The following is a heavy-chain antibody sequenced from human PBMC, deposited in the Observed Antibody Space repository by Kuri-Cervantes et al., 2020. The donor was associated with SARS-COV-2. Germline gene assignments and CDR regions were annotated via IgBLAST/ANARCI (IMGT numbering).Heavy chain of an antibody. CDR2: INHSGST. J-gene: IGHJ6*02. CDR3: ATSYGGSGSYYYGMAV. D-gene: IGHD3-10*01. V-gene: IGHV4-34*01. CDR1: GGSFSGYY. Sequence: SQTLALTCAVYGGSFSGYYWSWIRQAPGKGLAWIGEINHSGSTNYNPSLKSRVTISVDTSKNQFSLKLSSVTAADTAVYYCATSYGGSGSYYYGMAVWGQGTTVTVSS.